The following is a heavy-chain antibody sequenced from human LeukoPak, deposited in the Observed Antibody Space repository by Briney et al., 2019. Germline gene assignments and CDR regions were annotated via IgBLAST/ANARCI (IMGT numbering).Heavy chain of an antibody. CDR2: ISAYNGNT. D-gene: IGHD3-10*01. CDR3: ARDYYGGGFDY. CDR1: GFSFTSYG. V-gene: IGHV1-18*04. J-gene: IGHJ4*02. Sequence: GASVKVSCTAAGFSFTSYGFTWVRQAPGQGLEWMGWISAYNGNTNYAQKLQGRVTMTTDTSTSTAYMELRSLRSDDTVVYYCARDYYGGGFDYWGQGTLVTVSS.